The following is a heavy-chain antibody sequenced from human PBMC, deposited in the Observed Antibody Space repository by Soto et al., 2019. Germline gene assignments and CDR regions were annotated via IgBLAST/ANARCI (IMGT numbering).Heavy chain of an antibody. CDR2: IWYDGSNE. CDR3: ARDRRGSGWYYYFDF. V-gene: IGHV3-33*01. J-gene: IGHJ4*02. CDR1: GFTFSSYG. D-gene: IGHD6-19*01. Sequence: QVQLVESGGGVVQPGRSLRLSCAASGFTFSSYGMHWVRQAPGKGLEWVAVIWYDGSNENYADSVKGRFTISRDNSKNKLYLQMNSLRAEDTALYYCARDRRGSGWYYYFDFWGQGTLVIVSS.